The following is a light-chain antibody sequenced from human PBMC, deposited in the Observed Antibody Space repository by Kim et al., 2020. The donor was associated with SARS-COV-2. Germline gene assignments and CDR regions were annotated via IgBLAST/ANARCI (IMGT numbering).Light chain of an antibody. CDR1: SSNMGSNY. V-gene: IGLV1-47*01. Sequence: GKRSPISVSGSSSNMGSNYVYWYQRLPGTAPKLLIYRNNQRPSGVPDRLSGSKSGTSASLAIGGLRSEDEADYYCAAWDDSLSGWVFGGGTQLTVL. CDR3: AAWDDSLSGWV. J-gene: IGLJ3*02. CDR2: RNN.